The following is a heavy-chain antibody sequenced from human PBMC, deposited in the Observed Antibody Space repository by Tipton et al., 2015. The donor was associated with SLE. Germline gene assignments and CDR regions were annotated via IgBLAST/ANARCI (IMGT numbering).Heavy chain of an antibody. CDR1: GGSISSYY. CDR3: ARARGYSYGYGPYYYYMDV. Sequence: TLSLTCTVSGGSISSYYWSWIRQPPGKGLEWIGYIHYSGSTNYNPSLKSRVTISVDTSKNQFSLKLSSVTAADTAVYYCARARGYSYGYGPYYYYMDVWGKGTTVTVSS. D-gene: IGHD5-18*01. CDR2: IHYSGST. J-gene: IGHJ6*03. V-gene: IGHV4-59*01.